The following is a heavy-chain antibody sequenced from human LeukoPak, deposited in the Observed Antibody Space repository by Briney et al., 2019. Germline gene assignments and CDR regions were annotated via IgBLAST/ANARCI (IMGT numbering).Heavy chain of an antibody. CDR2: ISYDGSNK. CDR1: GFTFSSYG. V-gene: IGHV3-30*18. D-gene: IGHD6-13*01. J-gene: IGHJ6*02. CDR3: AKDPSGYYYYYGMDV. Sequence: HPGGSLRLSCAASGFTFSSYGMHWVRQAPGKGLEWVAVISYDGSNKYYADSVKGRFTISRDNSKNTLYLQMNSLRAEDTAVYYCAKDPSGYYYYYGMDVWGQGTTVTVSS.